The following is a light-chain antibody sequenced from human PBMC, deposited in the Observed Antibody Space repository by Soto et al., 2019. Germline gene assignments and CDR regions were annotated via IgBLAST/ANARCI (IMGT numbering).Light chain of an antibody. V-gene: IGKV3-11*01. Sequence: EIVLTQSPATLSLSPWERATLSCRASQSVSSYLAWYQQKPGQAPRLLIYDASNRATGIPARFSGSGSGTDFTLTITILEPEDFAVYYCQQRSNWPPITFGQGTRLEIK. CDR1: QSVSSY. CDR3: QQRSNWPPIT. CDR2: DAS. J-gene: IGKJ5*01.